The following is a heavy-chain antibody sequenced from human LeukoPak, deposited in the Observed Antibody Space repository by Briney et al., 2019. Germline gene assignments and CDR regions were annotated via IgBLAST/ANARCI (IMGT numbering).Heavy chain of an antibody. D-gene: IGHD6-13*01. CDR2: ISSSSSYI. CDR1: GFTFSSYT. J-gene: IGHJ4*02. CDR3: ARDALRQDSSSGNFDY. Sequence: GGSLRLSCAASGFTFSSYTMTWVRQAPGKGLEWVSSISSSSSYIYYADSVKGRFTISRDNAKNSLYLQMNSLRAEDTAVCYCARDALRQDSSSGNFDYWGRGTLVTVSS. V-gene: IGHV3-21*01.